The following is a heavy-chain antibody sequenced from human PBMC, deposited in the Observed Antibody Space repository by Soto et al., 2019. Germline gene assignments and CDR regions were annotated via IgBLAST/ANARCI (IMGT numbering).Heavy chain of an antibody. J-gene: IGHJ4*02. CDR1: GFTFSSYS. Sequence: GGSLRLSCAASGFTFSSYSMNWVRQAPGKGLEWVSSISSSSSYIYYADSVKGRFTISRDNAKNSLYLQMNSLRAEDTAVYYCARSHLRFLEWLLYYFDYWGQGTLVTVSS. D-gene: IGHD3-3*01. V-gene: IGHV3-21*01. CDR2: ISSSSSYI. CDR3: ARSHLRFLEWLLYYFDY.